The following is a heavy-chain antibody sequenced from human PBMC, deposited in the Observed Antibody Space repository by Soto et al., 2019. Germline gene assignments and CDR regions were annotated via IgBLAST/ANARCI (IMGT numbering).Heavy chain of an antibody. Sequence: QVTVKESGPVLVKPTETLTLTCTVSGFSLSKAGLGVSWIRQPPGKALEWLAHIFSNDEKSYSTSLKSRLTISKDTSKSQVVLTMTNMDPVDTATYYCASTSSTSWYWFDPWGQGTLVTVSS. J-gene: IGHJ5*02. CDR3: ASTSSTSWYWFDP. CDR1: GFSLSKAGLG. CDR2: IFSNDEK. V-gene: IGHV2-26*04. D-gene: IGHD6-13*01.